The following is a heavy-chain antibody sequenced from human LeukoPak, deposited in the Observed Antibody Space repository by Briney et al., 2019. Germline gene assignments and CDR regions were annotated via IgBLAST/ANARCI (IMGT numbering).Heavy chain of an antibody. CDR1: GFTFSSYG. Sequence: GGSLRLSCAASGFTFSSYGMHWVRQAPGKGLEWVAVISYDGSNKYYADSVKGRFTISRDNSKNTLYLQMNSLRAEDTAVYYCAREGVYSSSSRYYFDYWGQGTLVTVSS. CDR3: AREGVYSSSSRYYFDY. V-gene: IGHV3-30*03. J-gene: IGHJ4*02. CDR2: ISYDGSNK. D-gene: IGHD6-6*01.